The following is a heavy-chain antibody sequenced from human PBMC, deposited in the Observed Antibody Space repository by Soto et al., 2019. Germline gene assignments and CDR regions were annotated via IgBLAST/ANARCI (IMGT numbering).Heavy chain of an antibody. CDR3: ARGGELQRDADSRKRYYYYYGMDV. Sequence: QVQLVQSGAEVKKPGSSVKVSCKASGGTFSSYAISWVRQAPGQGLEWMGGIIPIFVTANYAQKFQGRVTITADESTSTAYMELSSLRSEDTAVYYCARGGELQRDADSRKRYYYYYGMDVWGQGTTVTVSS. CDR2: IIPIFVTA. CDR1: GGTFSSYA. J-gene: IGHJ6*02. V-gene: IGHV1-69*12. D-gene: IGHD1-7*01.